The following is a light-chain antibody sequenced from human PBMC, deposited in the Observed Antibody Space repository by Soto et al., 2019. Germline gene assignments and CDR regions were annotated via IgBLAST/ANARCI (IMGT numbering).Light chain of an antibody. CDR3: QRYGGPSWT. J-gene: IGKJ1*01. V-gene: IGKV3-20*01. CDR1: QSVSSNS. Sequence: EIVLTQSPGTLSLSPGETATLSCRASQSVSSNSLAWYQQKPGQAPRLLIFGASSRATGIPDKFSGSGSGTDFTLTISRLEPDDFAVYYCQRYGGPSWTFGQGTKVDIK. CDR2: GAS.